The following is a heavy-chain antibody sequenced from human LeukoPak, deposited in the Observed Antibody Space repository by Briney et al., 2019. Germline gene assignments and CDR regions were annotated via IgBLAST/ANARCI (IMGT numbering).Heavy chain of an antibody. CDR3: ARDHYYGSGSYYNWFDP. V-gene: IGHV1-3*03. CDR1: GYTFTNYA. D-gene: IGHD3-10*01. CDR2: INAGNGNT. Sequence: GASVKVSCKASGYTFTNYAMNWVRQAPGQRLEWMGWINAGNGNTKYSQEFQGRVTITRDTSASTAYMELSSLRSEDMAVYYCARDHYYGSGSYYNWFDPWGQGTLVTVSS. J-gene: IGHJ5*02.